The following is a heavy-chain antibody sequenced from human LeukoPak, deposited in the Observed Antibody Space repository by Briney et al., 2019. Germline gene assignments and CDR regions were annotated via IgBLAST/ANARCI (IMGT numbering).Heavy chain of an antibody. J-gene: IGHJ4*02. D-gene: IGHD3-3*01. CDR1: GGSFSGYY. Sequence: PSETLSLTCAVYGGSFSGYYWSWIRQPPGKGLEWIGEINHSGGTNYNPSLKSRVTISVDTSKNQFSLKPSSVTAADTAVYYCAVRGSLWSGYLRGKYYFDYWGQGTLVTVSS. CDR3: AVRGSLWSGYLRGKYYFDY. V-gene: IGHV4-34*01. CDR2: INHSGGT.